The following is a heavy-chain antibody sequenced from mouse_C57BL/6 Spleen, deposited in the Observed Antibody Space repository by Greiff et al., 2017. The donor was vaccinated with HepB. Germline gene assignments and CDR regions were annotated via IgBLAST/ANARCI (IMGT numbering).Heavy chain of an antibody. CDR2: IHPNSGST. Sequence: QVQLQQPGAELVKPGASVKLSCKASGYTFTSYWMPWVKQRPGQGLEWIGMIHPNSGSTNYNEKFKSKATLTVDKSSSTAYMQHSSLTSEDSAVYYCARDYYYGSSPFDYWGQGTTLTVAS. D-gene: IGHD1-1*01. CDR3: ARDYYYGSSPFDY. CDR1: GYTFTSYW. J-gene: IGHJ2*01. V-gene: IGHV1-64*01.